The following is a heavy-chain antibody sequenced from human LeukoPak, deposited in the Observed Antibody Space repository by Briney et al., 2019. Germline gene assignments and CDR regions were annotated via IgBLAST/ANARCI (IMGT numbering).Heavy chain of an antibody. D-gene: IGHD3-22*01. Sequence: SDTLSLTCTLSGYSITSAYYWGWICHSPGNGLAWIGSIYHSGSSYYNPSLKSRVTISVDTSKNHFSLKLTSVTAADTAVYYCAREHYYDSTAYLDWGQGTLVSVSS. CDR2: IYHSGSS. J-gene: IGHJ4*02. CDR3: AREHYYDSTAYLD. CDR1: GYSITSAYY. V-gene: IGHV4-38-2*02.